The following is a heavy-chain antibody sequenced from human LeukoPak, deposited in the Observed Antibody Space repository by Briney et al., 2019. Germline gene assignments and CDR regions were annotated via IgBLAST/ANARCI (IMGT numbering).Heavy chain of an antibody. CDR2: IYDSGGS. CDR1: GGSISDYY. D-gene: IGHD3-9*01. J-gene: IGHJ3*02. Sequence: SETLSLTCTVSGGSISDYYWSWIRQPPGQGLEWIGFIYDSGGSNYNPSLKSRVTISVDTSKKEVSLKLRSVTAADTAVYYCARVRYDILTGLLRGAFDIWGQGTMVTVSS. V-gene: IGHV4-59*01. CDR3: ARVRYDILTGLLRGAFDI.